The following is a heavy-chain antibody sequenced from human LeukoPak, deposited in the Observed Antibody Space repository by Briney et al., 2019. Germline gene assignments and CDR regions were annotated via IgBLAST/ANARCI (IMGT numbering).Heavy chain of an antibody. V-gene: IGHV1-18*01. J-gene: IGHJ3*02. Sequence: ASVKVSCKASGYTFTSYGISWVRQAPGQGLEWMGWISAYNGNTNYAQKLQGRVTMTTDTSTSTAYMELSSLRSEDTAVYYCATPGGNIVVVPAAMSDAFDIWGQGTMVTVSS. D-gene: IGHD2-2*01. CDR1: GYTFTSYG. CDR3: ATPGGNIVVVPAAMSDAFDI. CDR2: ISAYNGNT.